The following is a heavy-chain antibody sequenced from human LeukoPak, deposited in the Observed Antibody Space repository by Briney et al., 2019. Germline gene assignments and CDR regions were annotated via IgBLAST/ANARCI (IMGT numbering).Heavy chain of an antibody. CDR1: GYTFTSYG. D-gene: IGHD3-22*01. J-gene: IGHJ4*02. CDR3: ARASPGVTMIVVVNDY. Sequence: GASVKVSCKASGYTFTSYGISWVRQAPGQGLEWMGWISAYNGNTNYAQKLQGRVTMTTDTSTSTAYMELRSLRSDDTAVYYCARASPGVTMIVVVNDYWGQGTLVTVSS. CDR2: ISAYNGNT. V-gene: IGHV1-18*01.